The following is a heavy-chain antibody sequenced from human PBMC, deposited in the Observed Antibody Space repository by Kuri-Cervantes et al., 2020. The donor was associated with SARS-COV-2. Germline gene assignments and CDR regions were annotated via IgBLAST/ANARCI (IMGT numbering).Heavy chain of an antibody. J-gene: IGHJ4*02. CDR2: ISYDGSNK. V-gene: IGHV3-30*04. D-gene: IGHD1-26*01. Sequence: GGSLRLSCAVSGLTFTSYAMHWVRQAPGKGLEWVALISYDGSNKYYADSVKGRFTISRDNSKNTLYLQMNSLRAEDTAVYYCARPFSGSYSDLFDYWGQGTLVTVSS. CDR3: ARPFSGSYSDLFDY. CDR1: GLTFTSYA.